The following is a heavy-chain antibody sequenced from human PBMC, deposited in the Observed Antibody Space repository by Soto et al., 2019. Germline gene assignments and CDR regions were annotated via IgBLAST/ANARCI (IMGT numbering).Heavy chain of an antibody. V-gene: IGHV4-59*12. CDR2: IYYSGST. J-gene: IGHJ6*02. CDR3: ARDLGIAVAGDYYYYGMDV. Sequence: SETLSLTCTVSGGSISSYYWSWIRQPPGKGLEWIGYIYYSGSTNYNPSLKSRVTISVDTSKNQFSLKLSSVTAADTAVYYCARDLGIAVAGDYYYYGMDVWGQGTTVTVSS. CDR1: GGSISSYY. D-gene: IGHD6-19*01.